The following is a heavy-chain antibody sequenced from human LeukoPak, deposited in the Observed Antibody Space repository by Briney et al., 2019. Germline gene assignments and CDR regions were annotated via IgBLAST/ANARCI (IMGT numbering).Heavy chain of an antibody. J-gene: IGHJ4*02. Sequence: PGGSLRLSWAASGFTFSSYAMHWVRQAPGKGLEWVAGKSYDGSNKYYADSVKGRFTISRDNSKNTLYLQMNSLRAEDTAVYYCARDSGDIVVVPAAISYYFDYWGQGTLVTVSS. CDR3: ARDSGDIVVVPAAISYYFDY. CDR2: KSYDGSNK. D-gene: IGHD2-2*02. V-gene: IGHV3-30*04. CDR1: GFTFSSYA.